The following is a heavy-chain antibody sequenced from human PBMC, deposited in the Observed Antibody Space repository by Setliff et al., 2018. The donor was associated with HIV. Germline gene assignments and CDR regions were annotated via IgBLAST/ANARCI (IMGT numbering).Heavy chain of an antibody. Sequence: SETLSLTCSVSGGSISSSTYYWGWIRQPPGKGLEWIGDIFYTGNTYYNPSLKSRVAMSVDASENQFSLKLNSVTAADTAVYYCARRGRDGVLIVFATGFDPWGQGTLVTVSS. V-gene: IGHV4-39*01. J-gene: IGHJ5*02. CDR3: ARRGRDGVLIVFATGFDP. CDR1: GGSISSSTYY. CDR2: IFYTGNT. D-gene: IGHD2-8*01.